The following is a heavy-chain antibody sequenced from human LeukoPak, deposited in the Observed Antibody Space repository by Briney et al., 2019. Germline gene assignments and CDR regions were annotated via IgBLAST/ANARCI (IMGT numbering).Heavy chain of an antibody. D-gene: IGHD3-3*01. J-gene: IGHJ4*02. CDR2: IYTSGST. CDR1: GGSISSYY. Sequence: SETLSLTCTVSGGSISSYYWSWIRQPAGKGLEWIGRIYTSGSTNYNPSLKSRVTMSVDTSKNQFSLKLSSVTAADTAVYYCARHGLDYDFWSGYYDYWGQGTLVTVSS. CDR3: ARHGLDYDFWSGYYDY. V-gene: IGHV4-4*07.